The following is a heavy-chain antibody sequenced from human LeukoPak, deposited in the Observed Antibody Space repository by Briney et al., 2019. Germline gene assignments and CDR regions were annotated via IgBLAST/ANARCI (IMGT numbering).Heavy chain of an antibody. Sequence: SETLSLTCTVSGGSISSGDYYWSWIRQPPGKGLEWIGYIYYSGSTYYNPSLKSRVTISVDTSKNQFSLKLSSVTAADTAVHYCARESFPNWFDPWGQGTLVTVSS. D-gene: IGHD2/OR15-2a*01. J-gene: IGHJ5*02. CDR3: ARESFPNWFDP. CDR1: GGSISSGDYY. V-gene: IGHV4-30-4*01. CDR2: IYYSGST.